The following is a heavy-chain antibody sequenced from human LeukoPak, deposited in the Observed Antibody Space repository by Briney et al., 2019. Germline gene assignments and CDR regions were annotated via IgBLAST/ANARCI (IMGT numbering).Heavy chain of an antibody. D-gene: IGHD2-2*01. J-gene: IGHJ6*02. CDR2: IYTSGST. CDR1: GGSISSYY. Sequence: SETLSLTCTVSGGSISSYYWSWIRQPAGKGLEWIGRIYTSGSTNYNPSLKSRVTMSVDTSKNQFSLKLSSVTAADTAVYYYARDTDIVVVPAAFYYYYGMDVWGQGTTVTVSS. CDR3: ARDTDIVVVPAAFYYYYGMDV. V-gene: IGHV4-4*07.